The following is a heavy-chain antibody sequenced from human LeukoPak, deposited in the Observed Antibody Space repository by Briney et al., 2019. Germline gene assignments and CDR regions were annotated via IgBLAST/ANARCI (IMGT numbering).Heavy chain of an antibody. CDR1: GGTFSSYA. CDR2: IIPIFGTA. Sequence: EASVKVSCKASGGTFSSYAISWVRQAPGQGLEWMGGIIPIFGTANYAQKFQGRVTITADKSTSTAYMELSSLRSEDTAVYYCARDYPYYDILTGPSGSMDVWGKGTTVTVSS. V-gene: IGHV1-69*06. J-gene: IGHJ6*04. CDR3: ARDYPYYDILTGPSGSMDV. D-gene: IGHD3-9*01.